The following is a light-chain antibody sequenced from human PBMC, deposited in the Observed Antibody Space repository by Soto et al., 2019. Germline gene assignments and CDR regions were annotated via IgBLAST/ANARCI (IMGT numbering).Light chain of an antibody. CDR1: QTISTW. CDR3: QQYTNTNNSWM. J-gene: IGKJ1*01. Sequence: DIQVTQSPPTLSASVGDRVTITGRASQTISTWMDWYQQKPGKAPKLLVYDASTLQSGVASRFSGSGSGTEFTLIISGLQPDDSATYYCQQYTNTNNSWMFGQGTKVEI. CDR2: DAS. V-gene: IGKV1-5*01.